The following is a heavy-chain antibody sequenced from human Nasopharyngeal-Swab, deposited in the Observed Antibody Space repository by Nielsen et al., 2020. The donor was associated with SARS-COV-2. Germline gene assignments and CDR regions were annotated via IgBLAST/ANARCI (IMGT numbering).Heavy chain of an antibody. CDR3: AIEGQQCLDSYYYYYYGMDV. Sequence: GESLKISCAASGFTFSSYSMNWVRQAPGKGLEWVSSISSSSSYIYYADSVKGRFTISRDNAKNSLYLQMNSLRAEDTAVYYCAIEGQQCLDSYYYYYYGMDVWGHGTTVTVSS. D-gene: IGHD6-19*01. CDR2: ISSSSSYI. J-gene: IGHJ6*02. V-gene: IGHV3-21*01. CDR1: GFTFSSYS.